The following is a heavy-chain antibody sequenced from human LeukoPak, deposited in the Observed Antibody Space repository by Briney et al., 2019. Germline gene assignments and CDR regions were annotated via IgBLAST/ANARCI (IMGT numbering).Heavy chain of an antibody. Sequence: SETLSLTCTVSGDSISGSSYYWGWIRQPPGKGLEWIGNIYYGGSTYYNPSLKSRVSVSVDTSNNQFSLKVSSVTAADTAVYYCASADGYKIDYWGQGTLVTVSS. D-gene: IGHD5-24*01. CDR1: GDSISGSSYY. J-gene: IGHJ4*02. CDR3: ASADGYKIDY. CDR2: IYYGGST. V-gene: IGHV4-39*01.